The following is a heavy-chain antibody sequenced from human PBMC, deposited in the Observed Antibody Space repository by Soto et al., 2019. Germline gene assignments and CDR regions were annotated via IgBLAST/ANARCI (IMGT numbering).Heavy chain of an antibody. D-gene: IGHD2-15*01. CDR3: ARTKNLGYCSGGSCVYYFDY. CDR2: IYHSGST. CDR1: GGSISSSNW. J-gene: IGHJ4*02. V-gene: IGHV4-4*02. Sequence: TLSLTCAVSGGSISSSNWWSWVRQPPGKGLEWIGEIYHSGSTNYNPSLKSRVTISIDKSKNQFSLKLSSVTAADTAVYYCARTKNLGYCSGGSCVYYFDYWGQGTLVTVSS.